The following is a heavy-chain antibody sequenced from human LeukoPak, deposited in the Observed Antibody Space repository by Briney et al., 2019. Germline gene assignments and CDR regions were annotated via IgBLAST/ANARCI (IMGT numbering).Heavy chain of an antibody. V-gene: IGHV3-7*04. CDR1: GFTFSSYW. CDR3: ARAPDGRHY. CDR2: IKQDGSEK. J-gene: IGHJ4*02. Sequence: PGGSLRLSCAASGFTFSSYWLSWVRHAPGKGLEWVVNIKQDGSEKYYVDSVKGRFTISRDNAKNSLYLQMNSLRAEDTAVYYCARAPDGRHYWGQGTLVTVSS. D-gene: IGHD5-24*01.